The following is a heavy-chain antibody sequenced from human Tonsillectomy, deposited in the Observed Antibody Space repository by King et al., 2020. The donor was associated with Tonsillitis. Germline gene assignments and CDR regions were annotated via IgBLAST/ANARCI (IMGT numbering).Heavy chain of an antibody. D-gene: IGHD3-10*01. CDR2: IDPSDSYT. CDR3: ARHRWVNRVRGVMEIDY. V-gene: IGHV5-10-1*03. Sequence: VQLVESGAEVKKPGESLRISCKGSGYSFTSYWISWVRQMPGKGLEWMGRIDPSDSYTNYSPSFQGHVTISADKSISTAYLQWSSLKASDTAMYYCARHRWVNRVRGVMEIDYWGQGTLVTVSS. J-gene: IGHJ4*02. CDR1: GYSFTSYW.